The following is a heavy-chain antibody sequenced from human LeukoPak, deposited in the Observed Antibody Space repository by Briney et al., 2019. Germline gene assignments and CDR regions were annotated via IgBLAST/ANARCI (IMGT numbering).Heavy chain of an antibody. D-gene: IGHD3-9*01. CDR2: IIPIFGTA. CDR1: GGTFSSYA. J-gene: IGHJ4*02. Sequence: SVKVSCKASGGTFSSYAISWVRQAPGQGLEWMGRIIPIFGTANYAQKFQGRVTITTDESTSTAYMELSSLRYEDTAVYYCARGGDVLTGYTFDYWGQGTLVTVSS. V-gene: IGHV1-69*05. CDR3: ARGGDVLTGYTFDY.